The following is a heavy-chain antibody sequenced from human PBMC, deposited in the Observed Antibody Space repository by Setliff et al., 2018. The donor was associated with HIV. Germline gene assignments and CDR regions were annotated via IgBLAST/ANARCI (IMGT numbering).Heavy chain of an antibody. CDR1: GGSINSYY. V-gene: IGHV4-59*12. J-gene: IGHJ5*02. CDR2: IHPSGET. D-gene: IGHD6-13*01. CDR3: ARILVAAAGTGFDP. Sequence: PSETLSLTCAVSGGSINSYYWSWIRQPPGKNPEYIGYIHPSGETYYNPSLKSRVTISVDTSTNQFSLKLSSVTAADTAVYYCARILVAAAGTGFDPWGQGILVTVSS.